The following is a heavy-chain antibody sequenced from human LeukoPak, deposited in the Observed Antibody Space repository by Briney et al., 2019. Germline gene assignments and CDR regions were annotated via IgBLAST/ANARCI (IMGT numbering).Heavy chain of an antibody. D-gene: IGHD3-3*01. V-gene: IGHV1-69*13. CDR2: IIPIFDTT. CDR1: GGTFSNYI. Sequence: ASVKVSCKASGGTFSNYIISWVRQAPGQGLEWMGGIIPIFDTTNYAQRFQGRVTITADESTSTVYMELSSLRPEDTAVYYCAREGRITIFGVVIRRWFDPWGQGTLVTVSS. J-gene: IGHJ5*02. CDR3: AREGRITIFGVVIRRWFDP.